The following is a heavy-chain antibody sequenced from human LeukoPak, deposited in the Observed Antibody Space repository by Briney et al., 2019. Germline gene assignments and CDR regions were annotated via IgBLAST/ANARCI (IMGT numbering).Heavy chain of an antibody. CDR3: TRMMYCSGGSCSFDY. J-gene: IGHJ4*02. Sequence: GRSLRLSCTTSGFTFGDYAMNWVRQAPGKGLEWVGFITSKAYGGTTEYAASLRGRFTISRDDSKVTAYLQINILKTEDTAVYYCTRMMYCSGGSCSFDYWGQGTQVTVPS. CDR1: GFTFGDYA. V-gene: IGHV3-49*04. D-gene: IGHD2-15*01. CDR2: ITSKAYGGTT.